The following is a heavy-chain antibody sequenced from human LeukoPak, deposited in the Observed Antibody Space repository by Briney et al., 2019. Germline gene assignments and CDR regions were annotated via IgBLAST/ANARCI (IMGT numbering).Heavy chain of an antibody. V-gene: IGHV3-21*01. CDR3: ARDPTPRYCSGGSCYTHYGMDV. D-gene: IGHD2-15*01. CDR1: GFTFSSYT. CDR2: ISSSSRYI. Sequence: PGGSLRLSCAASGFTFSSYTMNWVRTAPGKGLEWVSSISSSSRYIYYANSVKGRLTISRDNAKNSLYLQMNSLRAEDTAVYYCARDPTPRYCSGGSCYTHYGMDVWGQGTTVTVSS. J-gene: IGHJ6*02.